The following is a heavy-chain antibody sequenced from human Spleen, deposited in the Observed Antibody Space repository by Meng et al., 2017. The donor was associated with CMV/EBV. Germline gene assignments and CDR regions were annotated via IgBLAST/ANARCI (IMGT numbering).Heavy chain of an antibody. CDR2: ISGSSSYI. V-gene: IGHV3-21*01. J-gene: IGHJ5*01. Sequence: GGSLRLSCTTSGFTFSLYTMTWVRQAPGKGLEWVSSISGSSSYIYYADSMKGRFTISRDNTKNSLYLQMNSLKVEDTAVYFCARDIYGDYWFDSWGQGALVTVSS. CDR3: ARDIYGDYWFDS. D-gene: IGHD4-17*01. CDR1: GFTFSLYT.